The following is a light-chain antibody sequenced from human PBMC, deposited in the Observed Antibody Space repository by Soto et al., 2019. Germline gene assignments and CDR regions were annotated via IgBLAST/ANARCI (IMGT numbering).Light chain of an antibody. V-gene: IGKV3-20*01. J-gene: IGKJ4*01. CDR3: QQYGSSALT. Sequence: ESVLTQSPGTLSLSPGERATLSCRASQSVSSSYLAWYQQKPGQAPRLLIYGASSRATGNPDRFSGSGSGTDFTLTISRLEPEDFAVYHCQQYGSSALTFGGGTKVEIK. CDR1: QSVSSSY. CDR2: GAS.